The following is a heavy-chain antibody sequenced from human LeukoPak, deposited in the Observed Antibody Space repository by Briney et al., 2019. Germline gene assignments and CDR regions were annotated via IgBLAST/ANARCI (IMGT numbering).Heavy chain of an antibody. V-gene: IGHV3-30*02. D-gene: IGHD5-24*01. CDR3: AKDFRRDGRPDDAFDI. CDR1: GFTFSSYG. Sequence: PGGSLRLSCAASGFTFSSYGMHWVRQAPGKGLEWVAFVRYDGSNKYYADSVKGRFTISRDNSKNTLYLQMNSLRAEDTAVYYCAKDFRRDGRPDDAFDIWGQGTMVTVSS. J-gene: IGHJ3*02. CDR2: VRYDGSNK.